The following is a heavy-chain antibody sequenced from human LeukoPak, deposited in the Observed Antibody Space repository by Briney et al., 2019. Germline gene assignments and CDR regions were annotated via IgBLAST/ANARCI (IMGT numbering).Heavy chain of an antibody. CDR1: GYNFTNYC. J-gene: IGHJ4*02. V-gene: IGHV5-51*01. CDR3: ARATGIALGPPY. Sequence: GESLKISCKVSGYNFTNYCIAWVRLMPGKGLEWMGHIYPGDSETRYSPSFQGQVTISVAKSITTAYLHWSGLKASDTAMYYCARATGIALGPPYWGQGTLVTVSS. CDR2: IYPGDSET. D-gene: IGHD6-13*01.